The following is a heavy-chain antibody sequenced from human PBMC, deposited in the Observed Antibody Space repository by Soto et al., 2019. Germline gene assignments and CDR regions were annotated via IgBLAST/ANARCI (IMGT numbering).Heavy chain of an antibody. D-gene: IGHD7-27*01. CDR2: IYNNGNT. Sequence: QMQLQESGPGLVKPSETLSLTCNVSGGSVSSVKYFWSWIRQPPGKGLEWIPYIYNNGNTNYNPSLKRRANISVDTSKNQCSLKLTSVTAADSAVYFCARTVMPVGNLAAFDHWGQGVLVTVSS. CDR3: ARTVMPVGNLAAFDH. CDR1: GGSVSSVKYF. V-gene: IGHV4-61*01. J-gene: IGHJ4*02.